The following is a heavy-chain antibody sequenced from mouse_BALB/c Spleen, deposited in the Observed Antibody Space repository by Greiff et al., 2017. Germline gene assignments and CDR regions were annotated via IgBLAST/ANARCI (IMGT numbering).Heavy chain of an antibody. CDR3: ARRGNEGAWFAY. CDR2: ISYSGST. Sequence: EVKLMESGPSLVKPSQTLSLTCSVTGDSITSGYWNWIRKFPGNKLEYMGYISYSGSTYYNPSLKSRISITRDTSKNQYYLQLNSVTTEDTATYYCARRGNEGAWFAYWGQGTLVTVSA. V-gene: IGHV3-8*02. J-gene: IGHJ3*01. CDR1: GDSITSGY.